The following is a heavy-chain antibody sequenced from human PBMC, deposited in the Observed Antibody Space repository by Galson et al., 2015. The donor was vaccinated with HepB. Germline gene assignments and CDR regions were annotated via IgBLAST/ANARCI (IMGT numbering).Heavy chain of an antibody. CDR3: ARDKGCSSTSCYTGSYYYGMDV. CDR2: ISYDGSNK. Sequence: SLRLSCAASGFTFSSYTMHWVRQAPGKGLEWVAVISYDGSNKYYADSVKGRFTISRDNSKNTLYLQMNSLRDEDTAVYYCARDKGCSSTSCYTGSYYYGMDVWGQGTTVTVSS. CDR1: GFTFSSYT. V-gene: IGHV3-30*04. D-gene: IGHD2-2*02. J-gene: IGHJ6*02.